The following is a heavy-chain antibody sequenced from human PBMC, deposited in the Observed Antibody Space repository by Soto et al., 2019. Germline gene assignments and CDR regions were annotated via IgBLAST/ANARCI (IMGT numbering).Heavy chain of an antibody. D-gene: IGHD3-10*01. CDR3: ASDYTLRSYRFDY. CDR1: GVSISNADYS. Sequence: QLQLQESGSALVTPSQTLSLTCAVSGVSISNADYSWSWIRQPPGKGLEWIGYIYQSGSTTYNPSLKSRLTISLDRSKNEVSLKLTSVTAADTAVYYCASDYTLRSYRFDYWGRGTLVTVST. CDR2: IYQSGST. J-gene: IGHJ4*02. V-gene: IGHV4-30-2*01.